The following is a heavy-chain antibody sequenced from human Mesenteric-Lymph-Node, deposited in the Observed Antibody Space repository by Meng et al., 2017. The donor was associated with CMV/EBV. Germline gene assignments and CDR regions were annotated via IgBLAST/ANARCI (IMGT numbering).Heavy chain of an antibody. CDR1: GGSFTNHY. J-gene: IGHJ4*02. V-gene: IGHV4-34*01. CDR2: INHRGTS. Sequence: YGGSFTNHYWSWIRQPPGRGLEWIGEINHRGTSNYNPSLKSRVIISVDTSKNQFSLKLRSVTAADTAVYYCARGKPYDYVWGSPFDYWGQGTLVTVSS. D-gene: IGHD3-16*01. CDR3: ARGKPYDYVWGSPFDY.